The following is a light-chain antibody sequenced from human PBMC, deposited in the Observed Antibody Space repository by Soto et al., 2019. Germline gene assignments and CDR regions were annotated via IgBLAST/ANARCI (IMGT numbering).Light chain of an antibody. V-gene: IGLV2-14*03. Sequence: QSALTQPASVSGAPGQSIAVSCSGTSSDIGAYIHVSWYQQHPGKAPKLMIYDVSNRPSGVSDRFSGSKSGNTASLTISGRQAEDEGDYYCTSYTTSGTYVFGAGTKLTVL. CDR2: DVS. J-gene: IGLJ1*01. CDR3: TSYTTSGTYV. CDR1: SSDIGAYIH.